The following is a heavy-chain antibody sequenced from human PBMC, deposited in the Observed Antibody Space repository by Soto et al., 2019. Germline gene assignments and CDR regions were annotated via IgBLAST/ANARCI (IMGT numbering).Heavy chain of an antibody. V-gene: IGHV4-39*01. J-gene: IGHJ2*01. CDR3: ARHEAIYGDYGTYWYFDL. Sequence: QLQLQESGPGLVKPSETLSLTCTVSGGSISSSSYYWGWIRQPPGKGLEWIGSIYYSGSTYYNPSLKSRVPISVDTSKNQFSLKLSSVTAADTAVYYCARHEAIYGDYGTYWYFDLWGRGTLVTVSS. CDR2: IYYSGST. CDR1: GGSISSSSYY. D-gene: IGHD4-17*01.